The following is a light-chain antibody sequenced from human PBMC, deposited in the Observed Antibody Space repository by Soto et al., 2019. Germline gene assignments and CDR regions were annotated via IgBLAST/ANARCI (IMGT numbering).Light chain of an antibody. J-gene: IGLJ3*02. Sequence: QSALTQPASVSGSPGQSITISCTGTSSDVGGYNYVSWYQQHPGKAPKLMIYDVSNRPSGVSNRFSGSKSSNTASLTISGLQAEDEADYYCSSYTSSSIWVFGGGTKLTVL. CDR2: DVS. V-gene: IGLV2-14*01. CDR1: SSDVGGYNY. CDR3: SSYTSSSIWV.